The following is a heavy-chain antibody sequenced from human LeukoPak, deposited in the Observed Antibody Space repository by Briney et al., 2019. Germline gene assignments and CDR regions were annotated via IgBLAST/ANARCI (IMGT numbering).Heavy chain of an antibody. CDR1: GFAFSGYY. V-gene: IGHV3-11*04. J-gene: IGHJ4*02. Sequence: GGSLRLSCAASGFAFSGYYMSWIRQAPGKGLEWVSYISSLGSTIYYTDSVKGRFTISRDNAKNSLYLQMSSLRAEGTAVYYCARDKEEWGQGTLVTVSS. CDR2: ISSLGSTI. CDR3: ARDKEE.